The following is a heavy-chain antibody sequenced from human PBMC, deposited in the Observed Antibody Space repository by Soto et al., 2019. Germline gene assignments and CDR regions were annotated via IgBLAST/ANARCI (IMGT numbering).Heavy chain of an antibody. CDR1: GGSFSGYY. CDR2: INHSGST. D-gene: IGHD6-6*01. CDR3: ARVGAYSSSEYFQH. J-gene: IGHJ1*01. Sequence: SETLSLTCAVSGGSFSGYYWSWIRQPPGKGLEWIGEINHSGSTNYNPSLKSRVTISVDTSKNQFSLKLSSVTAADTAVYYCARVGAYSSSEYFQHWGQGTLVTVSS. V-gene: IGHV4-34*01.